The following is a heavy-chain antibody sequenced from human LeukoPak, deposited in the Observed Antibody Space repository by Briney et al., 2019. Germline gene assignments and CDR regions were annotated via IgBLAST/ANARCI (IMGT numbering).Heavy chain of an antibody. V-gene: IGHV3-21*01. CDR2: IGSSSSYI. CDR3: ARGNSGYCSGSNCYSPFDY. Sequence: PGGSLRLSCAPSGFTFSSYSMNWVRQAPGKGLEWVSSIGSSSSYIYYADSVKGRFTISRDNAKNSLYLKMNSLRAVDTTAYECARGNSGYCSGSNCYSPFDYWGQGTLVTVSS. J-gene: IGHJ4*02. CDR1: GFTFSSYS. D-gene: IGHD2-15*01.